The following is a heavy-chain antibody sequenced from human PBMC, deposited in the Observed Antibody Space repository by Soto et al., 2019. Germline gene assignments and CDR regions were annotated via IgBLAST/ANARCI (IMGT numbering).Heavy chain of an antibody. Sequence: QVQLQESGPGLVQPSETLSLTCTVSGGSITGYYWSWIRQPPGKGPEWIGNIHYSGSTNDNPSLKSRVTISVDTSKNQFSLRLSSVTAAETAVYYCARHSYYSNPLRFDPWGQGTLVTVSS. CDR2: IHYSGST. J-gene: IGHJ5*02. CDR1: GGSITGYY. V-gene: IGHV4-59*08. D-gene: IGHD4-4*01. CDR3: ARHSYYSNPLRFDP.